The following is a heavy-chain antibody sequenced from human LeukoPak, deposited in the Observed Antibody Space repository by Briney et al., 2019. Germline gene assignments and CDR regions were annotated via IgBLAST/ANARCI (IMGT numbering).Heavy chain of an antibody. J-gene: IGHJ4*02. V-gene: IGHV1-2*02. CDR2: INPNSGGT. CDR3: ARLASDIVVVPAAV. CDR1: GYTFTGYY. Sequence: ASVKVSCKASGYTFTGYYMDWVRQAPGQGLEWMGWINPNSGGTNYAQKFQGRVTMTRDTSISTAYMELSRLRSDDTAVYYCARLASDIVVVPAAVWGQGTLVTVSS. D-gene: IGHD2-2*01.